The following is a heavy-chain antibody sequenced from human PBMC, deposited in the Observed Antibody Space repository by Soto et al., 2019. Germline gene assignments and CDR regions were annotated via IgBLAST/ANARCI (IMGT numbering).Heavy chain of an antibody. D-gene: IGHD3-22*01. CDR3: ASGFSASNGSPPDF. V-gene: IGHV3-23*01. J-gene: IGHJ4*02. CDR2: ISGSGGST. CDR1: GFTFSSFA. Sequence: EMQLLESGGGLVQPGGSLRLSCAASGFTFSSFAMSWVRQAPGKGLDWVSAISGSGGSTYSADSVKGRFTISRDNSKNTLYLQMSSLRAEDTSVYYCASGFSASNGSPPDFWGQVPLVTVSA.